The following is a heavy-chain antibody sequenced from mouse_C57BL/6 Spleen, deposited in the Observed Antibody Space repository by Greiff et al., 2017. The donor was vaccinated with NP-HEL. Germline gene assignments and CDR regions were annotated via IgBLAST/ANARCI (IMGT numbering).Heavy chain of an antibody. V-gene: IGHV1-53*01. CDR2: INPSNGGT. D-gene: IGHD1-1*02. J-gene: IGHJ4*01. CDR1: GYTFTSYW. Sequence: QVQLKESGTELVKPGASVKLSCKASGYTFTSYWMHWVKQRPGQGLEWIGNINPSNGGTNYNEKFKSKATLTVDKSSSTAYMQLSSLTSEDSAVYYCARSALWPPRDYWGQGTSVTVSS. CDR3: ARSALWPPRDY.